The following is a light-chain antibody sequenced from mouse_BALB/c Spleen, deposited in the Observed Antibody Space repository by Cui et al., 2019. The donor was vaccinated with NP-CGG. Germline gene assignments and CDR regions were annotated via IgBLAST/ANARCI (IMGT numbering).Light chain of an antibody. J-gene: IGLJ1*01. CDR2: GTN. Sequence: QAVVTQEYALTTSPGETVTLTCRSSTGAITTSNYANWVQEKPDHLFTGLIGGTNNRVPGVPARFSGSLIGDKAALIITGAQTEDEAIYFCALWYSNHWVFGGGTKLTVL. CDR3: ALWYSNHWV. V-gene: IGLV1*01. CDR1: TGAITTSNY.